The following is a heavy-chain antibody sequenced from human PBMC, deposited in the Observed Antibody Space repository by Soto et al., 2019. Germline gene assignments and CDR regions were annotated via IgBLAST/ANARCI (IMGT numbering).Heavy chain of an antibody. Sequence: QVQLQESGPGLVKPSETLSLTCTVSGGSISSYYWSWIRQPPGKGLEWIRYIYYSGSTNYNPSLKSRVTISVDTSKNQFSLKLSSVTAADTAVYYCAREGSYKNYYYYGMDVWCQGTTVTVSS. CDR2: IYYSGST. J-gene: IGHJ6*02. CDR1: GGSISSYY. CDR3: AREGSYKNYYYYGMDV. V-gene: IGHV4-59*01. D-gene: IGHD2-15*01.